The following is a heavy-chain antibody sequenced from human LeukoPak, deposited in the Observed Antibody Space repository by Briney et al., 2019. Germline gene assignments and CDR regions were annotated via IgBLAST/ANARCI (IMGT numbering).Heavy chain of an antibody. D-gene: IGHD2-8*01. CDR1: GYTFTSYG. V-gene: IGHV1-8*03. Sequence: ASVKVSCKASGYTFTSYGISWVRQAPGQGLEWMGWVTPTTGNTGYAQKFQGRVTISRDTSIGTTYLELSSLRSEDTAVYYCARGEVQCMDYWGQGTLVTVSS. CDR3: ARGEVQCMDY. CDR2: VTPTTGNT. J-gene: IGHJ4*02.